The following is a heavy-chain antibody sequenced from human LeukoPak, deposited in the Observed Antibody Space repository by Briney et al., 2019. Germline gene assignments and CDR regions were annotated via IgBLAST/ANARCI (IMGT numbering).Heavy chain of an antibody. J-gene: IGHJ6*03. V-gene: IGHV4-4*07. CDR3: AREVTPVYYYYMDV. D-gene: IGHD4-23*01. CDR1: GGSISSYY. CDR2: IYTSGST. Sequence: SETLSLTCTVSGGSISSYYWSWIRQPAGKGLEWIGRIYTSGSTNYNPSLKSRVTMSVDTSKNQFSLKLSSVTAADTAVYYRAREVTPVYYYYMDVWGKGTTVTVSS.